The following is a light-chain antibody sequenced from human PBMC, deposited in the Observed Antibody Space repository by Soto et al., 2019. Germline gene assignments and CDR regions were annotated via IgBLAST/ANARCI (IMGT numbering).Light chain of an antibody. J-gene: IGKJ1*01. V-gene: IGKV1-39*01. CDR1: QSISRY. CDR3: QQNYGTPGT. Sequence: DIRLTQSPSSLSASVGDRITITCRSSQSISRYLNWYQQRPGTAPKVLIFGANSLQSGVPSRFGGSGSGTEFTLTISSLQPEDFATYYCQQNYGTPGTFGQGTKVDVK. CDR2: GAN.